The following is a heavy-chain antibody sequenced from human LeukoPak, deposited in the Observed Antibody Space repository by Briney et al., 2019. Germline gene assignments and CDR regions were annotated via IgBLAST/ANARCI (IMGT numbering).Heavy chain of an antibody. CDR1: GGSISSSNW. V-gene: IGHV4-4*02. CDR2: IYHSGST. J-gene: IGHJ5*02. D-gene: IGHD6-19*01. Sequence: SETLSLTCAVSGGSISSSNWWSWVRQPPGKGLEWIGEIYHSGSTNYNPSLKSRVTISVDKSKNQFSLKLSSVTAAVTAVYYCASSQAVALFDPWGQGTLVTVSS. CDR3: ASSQAVALFDP.